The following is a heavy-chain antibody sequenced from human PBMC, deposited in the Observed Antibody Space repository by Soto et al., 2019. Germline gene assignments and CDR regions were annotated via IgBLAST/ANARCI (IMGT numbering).Heavy chain of an antibody. CDR3: AKDDSLWFGEARQGGMDV. J-gene: IGHJ6*02. CDR1: GITFSSYG. CDR2: ISYDGSNK. D-gene: IGHD3-10*01. Sequence: QVQLVESGGGVVQPGRYLRFSCAASGITFSSYGMHWVRQAPGKGLEWVAVISYDGSNKYYADSVKGRFTISRDNSKNTLYLQMNSLRAEDTAVYYCAKDDSLWFGEARQGGMDVWGQGTTVTVSS. V-gene: IGHV3-30*18.